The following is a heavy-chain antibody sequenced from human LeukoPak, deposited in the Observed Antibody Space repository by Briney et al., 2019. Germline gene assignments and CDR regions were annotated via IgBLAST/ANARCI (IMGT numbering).Heavy chain of an antibody. CDR2: IRYDGSNK. CDR3: AKGVAVAGDLDY. Sequence: GGSLRLSCAASGFTFSSYGMHWVRQAPGKGLEWVAFIRYDGSNKYYADSVKGRFTISRDTSKNTLYLQMNSLRAEDTAVYYCAKGVAVAGDLDYWGQGTLVTVSS. CDR1: GFTFSSYG. J-gene: IGHJ4*02. D-gene: IGHD6-19*01. V-gene: IGHV3-30*02.